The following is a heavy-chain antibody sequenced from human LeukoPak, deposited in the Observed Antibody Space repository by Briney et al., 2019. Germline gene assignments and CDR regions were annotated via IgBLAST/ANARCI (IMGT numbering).Heavy chain of an antibody. CDR3: AKDRRYISTWSDAFDI. D-gene: IGHD6-13*01. J-gene: IGHJ3*02. CDR1: GFTFSNYA. CDR2: ISGSGATT. Sequence: GGSLRLSCAASGFTFSNYAMTWVRQAPGKGLEWVSGISGSGATTYYADSVKGRFTISRDNSKNTLYLQMNSLRAEDTAVYYCAKDRRYISTWSDAFDIWGQGTMVTVSS. V-gene: IGHV3-23*01.